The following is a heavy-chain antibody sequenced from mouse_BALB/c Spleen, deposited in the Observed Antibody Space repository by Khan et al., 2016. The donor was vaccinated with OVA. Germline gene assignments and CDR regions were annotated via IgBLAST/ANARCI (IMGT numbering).Heavy chain of an antibody. J-gene: IGHJ3*01. V-gene: IGHV2-6-7*01. CDR3: ARELRLGGFAY. CDR1: GFSLTAYG. D-gene: IGHD1-2*01. Sequence: VQLQQSGPGLVAPSQNLSITCTVSGFSLTAYGVNWVRQSPGKVLEWLGMIWGDGSTDYNSALKSRLSISKDNSQSQVFLKMNSLQTDDTARYYCARELRLGGFAYWGQGTLVTVSA. CDR2: IWGDGST.